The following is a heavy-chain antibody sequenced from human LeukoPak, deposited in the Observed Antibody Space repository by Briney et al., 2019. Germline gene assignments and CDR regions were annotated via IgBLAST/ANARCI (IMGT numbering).Heavy chain of an antibody. CDR3: ARDNGDYQMGDWFDP. CDR2: IYYSGST. J-gene: IGHJ5*02. V-gene: IGHV4-59*01. D-gene: IGHD4-17*01. CDR1: GGSISSYY. Sequence: NSSETLSLTCTVSGGSISSYYWSWIRQPPGKGLEWIGYIYYSGSTNYNPSLKSRVTISVDTSKNQFSLKLSSVTAADTAVYYCARDNGDYQMGDWFDPWGQGTLVTVSS.